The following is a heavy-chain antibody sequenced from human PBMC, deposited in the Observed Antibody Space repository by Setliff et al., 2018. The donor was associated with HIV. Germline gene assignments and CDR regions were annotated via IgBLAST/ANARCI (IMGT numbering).Heavy chain of an antibody. CDR2: IYHSGTT. CDR1: GGAIDDINW. V-gene: IGHV4-4*02. CDR3: ARGRAEYVAVAVMGSWFDP. J-gene: IGHJ5*02. D-gene: IGHD6-19*01. Sequence: PSETLSLTCAVSGGAIDDINWWNWVRQSPGKGLEWIGEIYHSGTTNYNPSLKSRVTISVDKSKNQFSLKLTSVTAADTAVYYCARGRAEYVAVAVMGSWFDPWGQGTLVTVSS.